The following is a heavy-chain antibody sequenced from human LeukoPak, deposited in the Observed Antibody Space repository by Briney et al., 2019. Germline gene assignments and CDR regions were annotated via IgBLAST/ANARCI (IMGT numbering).Heavy chain of an antibody. V-gene: IGHV3-21*01. CDR1: GFTFSSYS. CDR3: ARMSFEQCEDY. CDR2: ISSSSYI. D-gene: IGHD6-19*01. J-gene: IGHJ4*02. Sequence: GGSLRLSCAASGFTFSSYSMNWVRQAPGKGLEWVSSISSSSYIYYADSVKGRFTISRDNAKNTLYLQMNSLRAEDTAVYYCARMSFEQCEDYWGQGTLVTVSS.